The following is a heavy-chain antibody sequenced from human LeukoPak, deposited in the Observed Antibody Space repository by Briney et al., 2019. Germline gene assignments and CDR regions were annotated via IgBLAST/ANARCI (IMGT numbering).Heavy chain of an antibody. CDR3: ARLRGVNGDYS. CDR2: ISSSGSNI. Sequence: WVSLRLSCAASGFTFSSYEMNWVRQAPGKGLEWVSYISSSGSNIYYADSVKGRFTISRDSVNNSVYLQMNRLSAVFTADYYCARLRGVNGDYSWGQGALVTDSS. D-gene: IGHD4-17*01. CDR1: GFTFSSYE. V-gene: IGHV3-48*03. J-gene: IGHJ4*02.